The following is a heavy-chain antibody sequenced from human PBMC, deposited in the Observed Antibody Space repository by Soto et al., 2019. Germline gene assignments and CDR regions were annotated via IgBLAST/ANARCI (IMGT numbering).Heavy chain of an antibody. Sequence: QVQLQESGPGLVKPSQTLSLTCTVSGGSISSGGYYWSWIRQHPGKGLEWIGYIYYSGGTYYNYYNPPLKSRVTISVDTSKNQFSLKLSSVTAADTAVYYCARTPLLWGQGTLVTVSS. CDR3: ARTPLL. V-gene: IGHV4-31*03. D-gene: IGHD1-26*01. CDR1: GGSISSGGYY. CDR2: IYYSGGTYYN. J-gene: IGHJ4*02.